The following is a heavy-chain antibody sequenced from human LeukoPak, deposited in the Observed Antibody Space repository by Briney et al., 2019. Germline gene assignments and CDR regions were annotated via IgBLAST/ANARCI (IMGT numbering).Heavy chain of an antibody. Sequence: SGGSLRLSCAASGFTFRSYSMHWVRQAPGKGLEWVSYISSTSSTIYYADSVKGRFTISRDNVKNSLYLQMNSLRDEDTVVYYCARDSNCGGDCPWYFDLWGRGTLVTVSS. J-gene: IGHJ2*01. CDR2: ISSTSSTI. V-gene: IGHV3-48*02. CDR1: GFTFRSYS. D-gene: IGHD2-21*02. CDR3: ARDSNCGGDCPWYFDL.